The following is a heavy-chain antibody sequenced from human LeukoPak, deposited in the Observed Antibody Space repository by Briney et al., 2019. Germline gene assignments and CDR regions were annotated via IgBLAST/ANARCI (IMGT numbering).Heavy chain of an antibody. Sequence: ASVKVSCMASGYTFTGYYMHWVRQAPGQGLEWMGWINPNSGGTNYAQKFQGRVTMTRDTSISTAYMELSRLRSDDTAVYYCARESRYSSSWSYRYYMDVWGKGTTVTVSS. CDR3: ARESRYSSSWSYRYYMDV. CDR2: INPNSGGT. V-gene: IGHV1-2*02. D-gene: IGHD6-13*01. CDR1: GYTFTGYY. J-gene: IGHJ6*03.